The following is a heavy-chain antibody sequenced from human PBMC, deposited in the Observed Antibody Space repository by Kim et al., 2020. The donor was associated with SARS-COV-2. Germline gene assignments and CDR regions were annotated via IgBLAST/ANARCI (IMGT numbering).Heavy chain of an antibody. D-gene: IGHD3-10*01. CDR2: ISWNSGSI. CDR1: GFTFDDYA. V-gene: IGHV3-9*01. J-gene: IGHJ5*02. Sequence: GGSLRLSCAASGFTFDDYAMHWVRQAPGKGLEWVSGISWNSGSIGYADSVKGRFTISRDNAKNSLYLQMNSLRAEDTALYYCAKDAVEWFGGNSFWFDPWGQGTLVTVSS. CDR3: AKDAVEWFGGNSFWFDP.